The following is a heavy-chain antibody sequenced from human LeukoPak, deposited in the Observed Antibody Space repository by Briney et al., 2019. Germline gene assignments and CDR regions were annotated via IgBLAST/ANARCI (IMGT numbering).Heavy chain of an antibody. J-gene: IGHJ4*02. Sequence: SVKVSCKASGGTFSSYAISWVRQAPGQGLEWMGRIIPILGIANYAQKFQGRVTITADKSTSTAYMELSSLRSEDTAVYYCARDQNGSGGYYLYLVYWGQGTLVTVSS. CDR3: ARDQNGSGGYYLYLVY. D-gene: IGHD3-10*01. CDR1: GGTFSSYA. CDR2: IIPILGIA. V-gene: IGHV1-69*04.